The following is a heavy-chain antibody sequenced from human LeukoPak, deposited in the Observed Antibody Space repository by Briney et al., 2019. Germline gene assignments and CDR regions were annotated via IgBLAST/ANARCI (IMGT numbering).Heavy chain of an antibody. CDR1: GLTFGSYA. V-gene: IGHV3-30-3*01. CDR3: ARDSDY. CDR2: IPYDGNNK. Sequence: PGRSLRLSCAASGLTFGSYAMHWFRQAPGKGREWVAVIPYDGNNKDFADSVKGRFTISRDNSKNTVYLQMNSLRPEDTAVYFCARDSDYWGQGTLVTVSS. J-gene: IGHJ4*02.